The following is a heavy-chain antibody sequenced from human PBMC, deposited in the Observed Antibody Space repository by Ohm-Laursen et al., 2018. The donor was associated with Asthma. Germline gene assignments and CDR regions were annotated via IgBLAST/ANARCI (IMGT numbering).Heavy chain of an antibody. CDR2: IYYDGSNQ. Sequence: SLRLSCAASGFTFRNHGMHWVRQPPGKGLEWVAVIYYDGSNQFYVDSVKGRFTISRDNSKNTLYLQMNSLRAEDTAVYYCARDPAASIVYWGQGTLVTVSS. CDR1: GFTFRNHG. V-gene: IGHV3-33*01. J-gene: IGHJ4*02. D-gene: IGHD6-13*01. CDR3: ARDPAASIVY.